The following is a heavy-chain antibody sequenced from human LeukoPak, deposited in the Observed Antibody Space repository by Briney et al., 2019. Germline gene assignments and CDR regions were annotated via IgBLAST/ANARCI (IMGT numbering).Heavy chain of an antibody. V-gene: IGHV1-46*01. Sequence: ASVKVSCKASGYTFTSYYMHWVRPAPGQGLEWMGAIQFSGGTTTYAQKFQGRVTMTRDTSTNTVYMELNSLRSDDTAVYYCAREGTTTVTKNFDYWGQGTLVTVSS. CDR3: AREGTTTVTKNFDY. D-gene: IGHD4-17*01. CDR2: IQFSGGTT. J-gene: IGHJ4*02. CDR1: GYTFTSYY.